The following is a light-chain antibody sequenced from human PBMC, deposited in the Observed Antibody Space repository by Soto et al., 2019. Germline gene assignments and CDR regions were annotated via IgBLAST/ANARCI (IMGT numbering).Light chain of an antibody. Sequence: EIVMTQSPATLSVSPGERATLSCRASQSVTSNLAWYQKKPGQAPRLLSYGASTRATGIPARFSGSGSGTDFTLTISSLQSEDLAVYYCQQYDNWWTFGQGTRVESK. CDR3: QQYDNWWT. CDR2: GAS. CDR1: QSVTSN. V-gene: IGKV3-15*01. J-gene: IGKJ1*01.